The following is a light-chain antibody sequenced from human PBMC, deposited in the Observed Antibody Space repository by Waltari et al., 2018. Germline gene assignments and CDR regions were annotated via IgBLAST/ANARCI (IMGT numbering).Light chain of an antibody. CDR2: KAN. J-gene: IGLJ3*02. Sequence: HSVVTQEPPFSASPVATVTLTCAFSPGSLSSCSSASWYQQSPGQTPHTLVYKANIRSSGVPDRFSGSVLGNKAVLIITGAQAEDESTYYCLLYMGSGIWVFGGGTKLTVL. CDR3: LLYMGSGIWV. V-gene: IGLV8-61*01. CDR1: PGSLSSCSS.